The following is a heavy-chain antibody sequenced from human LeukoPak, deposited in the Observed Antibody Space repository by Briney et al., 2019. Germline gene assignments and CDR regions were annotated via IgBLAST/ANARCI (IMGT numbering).Heavy chain of an antibody. Sequence: GASVKVSCKASGYTFTSYYMHWVRQAPGQGLEWMGIINPSGGSTNYAQKFQGRVTITADESTSTAYMELSSLRSEDTAVYYCARSLAYYYDSSGPWGQGTLVTVSS. V-gene: IGHV1-46*01. D-gene: IGHD3-22*01. CDR3: ARSLAYYYDSSGP. J-gene: IGHJ5*02. CDR1: GYTFTSYY. CDR2: INPSGGST.